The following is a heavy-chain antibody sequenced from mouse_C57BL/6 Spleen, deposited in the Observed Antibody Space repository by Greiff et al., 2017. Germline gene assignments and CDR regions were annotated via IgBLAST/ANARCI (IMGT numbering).Heavy chain of an antibody. CDR3: ARGKELYDEYDGCAY. V-gene: IGHV1-42*01. Sequence: EVQLQQSGPELVKPGASVKISCKASGYSFTGYYMNWVKQSPEKSLEWIGEINPSTGGTTYNQKFKAKATLTVDKSSSTAYMQLKSLTSEDSAVYYCARGKELYDEYDGCAYWGQGTLVTVSA. J-gene: IGHJ3*01. CDR1: GYSFTGYY. D-gene: IGHD2-4*01. CDR2: INPSTGGT.